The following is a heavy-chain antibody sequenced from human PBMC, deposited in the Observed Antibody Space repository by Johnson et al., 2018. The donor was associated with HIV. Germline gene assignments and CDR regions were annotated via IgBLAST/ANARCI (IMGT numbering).Heavy chain of an antibody. V-gene: IGHV3-64*01. CDR1: RFTFCSYA. Sequence: VQLVESGGGLVQPGGSLKLSCAASRFTFCSYAMHWVRQAPGKGLEYVSAISTNGGSTYYANSVKGIFTISRDNSKNTLFLQMGSLRPEDMAVYYCARDMREGAFDIWGQWTMVTVSS. D-gene: IGHD1-26*01. CDR3: ARDMREGAFDI. CDR2: ISTNGGST. J-gene: IGHJ3*02.